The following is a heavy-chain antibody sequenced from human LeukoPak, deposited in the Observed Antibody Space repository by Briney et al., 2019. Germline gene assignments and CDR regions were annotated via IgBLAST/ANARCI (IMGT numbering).Heavy chain of an antibody. CDR1: GFTFSNYY. D-gene: IGHD6-19*01. Sequence: GGSLRLSCAASGFTFSNYYMNWVRQAPGKGLERVSSISSGSNYIYYADSLKGRFTISRDNAKNSLYLQMNSLRAEDTAVYYCATGVRGYNSAPDYWGQGTLVTVSP. V-gene: IGHV3-21*01. J-gene: IGHJ4*02. CDR3: ATGVRGYNSAPDY. CDR2: ISSGSNYI.